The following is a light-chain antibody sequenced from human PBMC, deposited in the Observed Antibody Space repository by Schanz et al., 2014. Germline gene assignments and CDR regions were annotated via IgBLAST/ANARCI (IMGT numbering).Light chain of an antibody. CDR3: QQSHSTPLT. V-gene: IGKV1-5*03. CDR1: QSISAW. CDR2: QAS. Sequence: DIQMTQSPSTLSASVGDRVTITCRASQSISAWLAWYQQKPGKAPNLLIYQASFLQSGVPSRFSGSGSGTDFTLTISSLQPEDFATYYCQQSHSTPLTFGGGTKVETK. J-gene: IGKJ4*01.